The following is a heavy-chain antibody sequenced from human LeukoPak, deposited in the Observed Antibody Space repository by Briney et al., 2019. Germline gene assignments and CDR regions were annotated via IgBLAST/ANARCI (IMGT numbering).Heavy chain of an antibody. CDR2: MNPNSGNT. J-gene: IGHJ3*02. V-gene: IGHV1-8*01. CDR1: GYTFTSYD. CDR3: ASGIVVVPAAIQGYSYGYFPDAFDI. Sequence: GASVKVSCKASGYTFTSYDINWVRQATGQGLGWMGWMNPNSGNTGYAQKFQGRVTMTRNTSISTAYMELSSLRSEDTAVYYCASGIVVVPAAIQGYSYGYFPDAFDIWGQGTMVTVSS. D-gene: IGHD2-2*02.